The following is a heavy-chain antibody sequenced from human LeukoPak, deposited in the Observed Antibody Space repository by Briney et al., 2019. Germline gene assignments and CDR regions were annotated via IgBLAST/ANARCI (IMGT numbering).Heavy chain of an antibody. CDR3: ARDAVFRGSGSYSPPYYYYYMDV. Sequence: SVKVSCKASGDTFNYYGISWVRQAPGQGLEWMGGIIPVFNAPNYAQSFQGRVTITADKSTTTVYMELSSLESDDTAVYFCARDAVFRGSGSYSPPYYYYYMDVWGKGTTVTVSS. J-gene: IGHJ6*03. D-gene: IGHD3-10*01. CDR2: IIPVFNAP. V-gene: IGHV1-69*06. CDR1: GDTFNYYG.